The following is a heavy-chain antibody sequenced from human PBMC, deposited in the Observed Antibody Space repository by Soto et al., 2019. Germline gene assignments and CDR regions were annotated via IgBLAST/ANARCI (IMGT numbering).Heavy chain of an antibody. CDR2: IKQDGSEK. Sequence: GGPLRLSCAASGFTFSSYWMSWVRQAPGKGLEWVANIKQDGSEKYYVDSVKGRFTISRDNAKNSLYLQMNSLRAEDTAVYYCTTSFLEWSIDAFDIWGQGTMVTVSS. CDR3: TTSFLEWSIDAFDI. V-gene: IGHV3-7*05. J-gene: IGHJ3*02. CDR1: GFTFSSYW. D-gene: IGHD3-3*02.